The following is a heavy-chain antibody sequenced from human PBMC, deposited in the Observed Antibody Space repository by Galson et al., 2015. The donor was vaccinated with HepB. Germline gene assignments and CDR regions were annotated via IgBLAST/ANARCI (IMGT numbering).Heavy chain of an antibody. J-gene: IGHJ4*02. Sequence: SLRLSCAASGFTVSSNYMSWVRQAPGKGLEWVSVIYSGGSTYYADSVKGRFTISRDNSKNTLYLQMNSLRAEDTAVYYCARDSSYYGSGNFDYWGQGTLVTVSS. D-gene: IGHD3-10*01. CDR1: GFTVSSNY. V-gene: IGHV3-66*01. CDR2: IYSGGST. CDR3: ARDSSYYGSGNFDY.